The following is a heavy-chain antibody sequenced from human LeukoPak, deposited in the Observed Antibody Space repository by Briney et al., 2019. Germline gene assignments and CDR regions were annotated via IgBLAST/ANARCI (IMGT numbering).Heavy chain of an antibody. CDR1: GYTFSTYY. CDR3: ARSKTPRSSTIFGVVIKGGVFDP. V-gene: IGHV1-46*01. J-gene: IGHJ5*02. CDR2: INPSDGAA. D-gene: IGHD3-3*01. Sequence: ASVKVSCKASGYTFSTYYLHWLRQAPGQGLEWLGIINPSDGAASYAQKFQGRVTLTADTSTSTVYMELLSLRSEDTAMYHCARSKTPRSSTIFGVVIKGGVFDPWGQGTLVTVSS.